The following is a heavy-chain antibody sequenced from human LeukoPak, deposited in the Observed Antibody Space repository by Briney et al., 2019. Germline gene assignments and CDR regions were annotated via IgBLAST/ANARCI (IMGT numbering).Heavy chain of an antibody. V-gene: IGHV3-23*01. Sequence: GGSLRLSCAASGFTFNNYAMSWVRQTPGKGLEWLSLISDSGESPSDADSAKGWFTISRDNSKSTVFLQMDSLRVEDTAVYYCAKSDCDSASCYTIDSWGQGTLVTVPS. D-gene: IGHD2-2*02. CDR1: GFTFNNYA. CDR2: ISDSGESP. CDR3: AKSDCDSASCYTIDS. J-gene: IGHJ4*02.